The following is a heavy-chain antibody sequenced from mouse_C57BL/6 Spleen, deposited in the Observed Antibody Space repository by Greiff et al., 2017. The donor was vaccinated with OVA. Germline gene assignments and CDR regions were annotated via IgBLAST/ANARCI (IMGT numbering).Heavy chain of an antibody. J-gene: IGHJ2*01. D-gene: IGHD2-3*01. Sequence: EVQLVESGGGLVKPGGSLKLSCAASGFTFSSYAMSWVRQTPEKRLEWVATISDGGSYTYYPDNVKGRFTISRDNAKNNLYLQMSHLESEDTAMYYCARDPDDGYYHFGHWGQGTTLTVSS. V-gene: IGHV5-4*01. CDR3: ARDPDDGYYHFGH. CDR2: ISDGGSYT. CDR1: GFTFSSYA.